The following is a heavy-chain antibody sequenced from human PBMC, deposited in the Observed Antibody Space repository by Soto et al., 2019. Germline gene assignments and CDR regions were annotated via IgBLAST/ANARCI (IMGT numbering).Heavy chain of an antibody. J-gene: IGHJ4*02. V-gene: IGHV4-30-4*01. CDR3: ASILVAEYYFDY. D-gene: IGHD2-8*02. CDR1: GGSISSGDYY. CDR2: IYYSGST. Sequence: QVQLQESGPGLVKPSQTLSLTCTVSGGSISSGDYYWSWIRQPPGKGLEWIGYIYYSGSTYYNPSLKRRVIISVDTSKNQFSLKLSSVTAADTAVYYCASILVAEYYFDYWGQGTLVTVSS.